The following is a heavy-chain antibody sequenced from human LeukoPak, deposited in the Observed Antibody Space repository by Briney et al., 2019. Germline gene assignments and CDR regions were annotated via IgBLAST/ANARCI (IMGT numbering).Heavy chain of an antibody. CDR2: ISGSGGST. J-gene: IGHJ4*02. CDR1: GFTFSSYA. V-gene: IGHV3-23*01. CDR3: AKGDNDILTGYYNSFDY. Sequence: GGSLRLSCAASGFTFSSYAMSWVRQAPGKGLEWVSAISGSGGSTYYADSVKGRFTIPRDNSKNTLYLQMNSLRAGDTALYYCAKGDNDILTGYYNSFDYWGQGTLVTVSS. D-gene: IGHD3-9*01.